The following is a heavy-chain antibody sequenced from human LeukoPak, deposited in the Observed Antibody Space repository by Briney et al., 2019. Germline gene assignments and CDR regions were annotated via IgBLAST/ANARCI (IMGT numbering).Heavy chain of an antibody. Sequence: ASVKVSCKASGYTFTNYGISWVRQAPGQGLEWMGWIGGYNGNTNYAQKFQGRVTMTTDTSTSTAYMDLRSLRSDDTAVYYCARDEGGSGWRFDYWGQGTLVTVSS. D-gene: IGHD6-19*01. CDR3: ARDEGGSGWRFDY. CDR2: IGGYNGNT. J-gene: IGHJ4*02. V-gene: IGHV1-18*04. CDR1: GYTFTNYG.